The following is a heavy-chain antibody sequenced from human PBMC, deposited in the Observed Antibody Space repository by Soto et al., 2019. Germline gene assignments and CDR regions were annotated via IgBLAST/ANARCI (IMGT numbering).Heavy chain of an antibody. Sequence: EVQLVESGGGLVQPGRSLRLSCAASGFTFDDYAMHWVRQAPGKGLEWVSGISWNSGSIGYADSVKGRFTISRDNAKNSLYLQMNSLRAEDTDLYYCAKDLAPRSSGWYFDYFDYWGQGTLVTVSS. CDR2: ISWNSGSI. CDR3: AKDLAPRSSGWYFDYFDY. J-gene: IGHJ4*02. V-gene: IGHV3-9*01. CDR1: GFTFDDYA. D-gene: IGHD6-19*01.